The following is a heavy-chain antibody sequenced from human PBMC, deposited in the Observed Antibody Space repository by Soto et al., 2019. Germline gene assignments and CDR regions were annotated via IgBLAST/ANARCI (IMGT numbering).Heavy chain of an antibody. Sequence: QVQLVQSGAEVKKPGSSVKVSCKASGGTFSNYAISWVRQAPGQGLGWMGGIIPMFGTATYAQKFQGRVTITADESTSTAYMELSSLRSGDTAVYYCARVESSGYYFPFHYWGQGTLVTVSS. D-gene: IGHD3-22*01. CDR3: ARVESSGYYFPFHY. J-gene: IGHJ4*02. CDR1: GGTFSNYA. CDR2: IIPMFGTA. V-gene: IGHV1-69*01.